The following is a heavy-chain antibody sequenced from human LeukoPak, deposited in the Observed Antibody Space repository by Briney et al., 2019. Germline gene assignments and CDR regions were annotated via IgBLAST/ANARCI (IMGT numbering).Heavy chain of an antibody. CDR2: IYYSGST. CDR1: GGSISSGGYY. D-gene: IGHD1-7*01. V-gene: IGHV4-31*03. CDR3: ARASVELELPPINWFDP. J-gene: IGHJ5*02. Sequence: SETLSLSCTVSGGSISSGGYYWSWIRQHPGKGLEWIGYIYYSGSTYYNPSLKSRVTISVDTSKNQFSLKLSSVTAADTAVYYCARASVELELPPINWFDPWGQGTLVTVSS.